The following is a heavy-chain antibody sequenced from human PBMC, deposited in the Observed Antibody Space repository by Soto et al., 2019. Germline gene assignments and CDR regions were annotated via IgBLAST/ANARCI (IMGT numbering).Heavy chain of an antibody. V-gene: IGHV3-23*01. CDR3: AKAGRVPAAIYNDKFDY. J-gene: IGHJ4*02. CDR1: GFTFSSYA. D-gene: IGHD2-2*02. Sequence: GGSLRLSCAASGFTFSSYAMSWVRQAPGKGLEWVSAISGSGGSTYYADSVKGRFTISRDNSKNTLYLQMNSLRAEDTAVYYCAKAGRVPAAIYNDKFDYWGQGTLVTVSS. CDR2: ISGSGGST.